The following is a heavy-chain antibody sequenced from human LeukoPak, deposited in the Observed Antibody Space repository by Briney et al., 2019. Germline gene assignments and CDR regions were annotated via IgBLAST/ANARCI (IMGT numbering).Heavy chain of an antibody. Sequence: GGSLRLSCAASGFTFSSYWMSWVRQAPGKGLEWVANIKQDGSEKYYVDSVKGRFTISRDNAKNSLYLQMNSLRAEDTAVYYCARVSYNWNYELRPYYYYYMDVWGKGTTVTVSS. CDR1: GFTFSSYW. V-gene: IGHV3-7*01. D-gene: IGHD1-7*01. CDR2: IKQDGSEK. CDR3: ARVSYNWNYELRPYYYYYMDV. J-gene: IGHJ6*03.